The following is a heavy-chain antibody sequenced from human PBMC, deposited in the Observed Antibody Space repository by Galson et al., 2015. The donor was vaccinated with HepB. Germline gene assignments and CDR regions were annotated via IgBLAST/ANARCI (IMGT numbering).Heavy chain of an antibody. Sequence: SLRLSCAGSGFIFSNYGMHWVRQSPGKGLEWVAGITYDGSDRYYTDSVKGRFTVSRDNSKNTLYLEMKSLKAEDTAVYYCTTGKPPITLGTTTGDLDSWGRGTLVTVSS. D-gene: IGHD1-14*01. CDR3: TTGKPPITLGTTTGDLDS. V-gene: IGHV3-30*03. CDR1: GFIFSNYG. J-gene: IGHJ4*02. CDR2: ITYDGSDR.